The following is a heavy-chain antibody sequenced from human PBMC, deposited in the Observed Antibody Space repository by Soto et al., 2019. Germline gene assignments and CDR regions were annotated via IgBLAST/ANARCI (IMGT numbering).Heavy chain of an antibody. CDR2: IKSDGGST. CDR3: VRDRSTCKDY. D-gene: IGHD2-2*01. V-gene: IGHV3-74*01. Sequence: EVQLVESGGVLVQPGGSLRLSCAASGFSFGSYWMHWVRQVPGKNLVWVARIKSDGGSTDYADFVKGRFSISRDNTKNRLYLQMDSLSTDDTAVYYCVRDRSTCKDYWGQGTLVTVSS. CDR1: GFSFGSYW. J-gene: IGHJ4*02.